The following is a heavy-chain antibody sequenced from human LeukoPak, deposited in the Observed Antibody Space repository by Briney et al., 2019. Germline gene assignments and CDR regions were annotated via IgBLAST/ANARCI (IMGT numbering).Heavy chain of an antibody. CDR3: AKDLGYGSGSYYRAEYFQH. J-gene: IGHJ1*01. V-gene: IGHV3-53*01. CDR2: IYSGGST. Sequence: PGGSLRLSCAASRFTVSSNYMSWVRQAPGKGLEWVSVIYSGGSTYYADSVKGRFTISRDNSKNTLYLQMNSLRAEDTAVYYCAKDLGYGSGSYYRAEYFQHWGQGTLVTVSS. D-gene: IGHD3-10*01. CDR1: RFTVSSNY.